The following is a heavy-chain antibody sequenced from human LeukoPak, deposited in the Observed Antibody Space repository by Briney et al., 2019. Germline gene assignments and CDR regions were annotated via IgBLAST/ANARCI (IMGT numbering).Heavy chain of an antibody. D-gene: IGHD6-13*01. CDR1: GFTFSSYA. CDR3: AKSAGYTASQVDS. CDR2: ISYDGSNK. V-gene: IGHV3-30-3*02. Sequence: GGSLRLSCAASGFTFSSYAMHWVRQAPGKGLEWVAVISYDGSNKYYADSVKGRFTISRDNSKNTLYLQMNSLRVEDTAVYYCAKSAGYTASQVDSWGQGTLVTVSS. J-gene: IGHJ4*02.